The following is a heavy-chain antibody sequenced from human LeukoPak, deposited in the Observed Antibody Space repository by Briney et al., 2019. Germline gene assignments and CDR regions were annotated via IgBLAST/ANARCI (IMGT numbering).Heavy chain of an antibody. D-gene: IGHD6-19*01. V-gene: IGHV4-4*09. CDR1: GASMSGLS. J-gene: IGHJ5*02. CDR3: GRGFYSSGWYNWFDP. Sequence: SETLSLTCTVSGASMSGLSWSWIRQAPGKGLEWIGFVQPGGSTNYNPSLQSRVSISLDTSKNQFSLKLSSVTAADTAVYYCGRGFYSSGWYNWFDPWGQGILVTVSS. CDR2: VQPGGST.